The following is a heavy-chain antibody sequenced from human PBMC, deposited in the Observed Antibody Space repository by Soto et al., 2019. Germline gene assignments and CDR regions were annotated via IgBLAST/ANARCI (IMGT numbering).Heavy chain of an antibody. V-gene: IGHV3-74*01. CDR1: GFTFSSYW. J-gene: IGHJ3*02. CDR2: INSDGSST. D-gene: IGHD3-10*01. Sequence: PGGSLRLSCAASGFTFSSYWMHWVRQAPGKGLVWVSRINSDGSSTSYADSVKGRFTISRDNAKNTLHLQMNSLRAEDTAVYYCARDQARGNAFDIWGQGTMVTVSS. CDR3: ARDQARGNAFDI.